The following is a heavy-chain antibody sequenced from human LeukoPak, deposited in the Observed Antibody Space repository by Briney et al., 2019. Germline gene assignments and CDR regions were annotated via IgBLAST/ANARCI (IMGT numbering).Heavy chain of an antibody. CDR2: INPNSGGT. Sequence: ASVKVSCKASGYTFAGYYMHWVRQAPGQGLEWMGWINPNSGGTNYAQKFQGRVTMTRDTSISTAYMELSRLRSDDTAVYYCARAAQDIVVVPAALTPDYWGQGTLVTVSS. V-gene: IGHV1-2*02. CDR3: ARAAQDIVVVPAALTPDY. D-gene: IGHD2-2*01. CDR1: GYTFAGYY. J-gene: IGHJ4*02.